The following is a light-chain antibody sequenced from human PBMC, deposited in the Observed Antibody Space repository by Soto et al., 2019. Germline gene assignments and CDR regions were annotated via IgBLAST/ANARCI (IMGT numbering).Light chain of an antibody. CDR3: QQYNSYSKT. V-gene: IGKV3-15*01. J-gene: IGKJ1*01. CDR2: GAS. CDR1: QSVRSN. Sequence: EIVMTQSPDTLSVSPGERATLSCRASQSVRSNLAWYQQKPGQAPRLLLYGASSRATGIPARFSGSGSGTEFTLTISSLQPDDSASYYCQQYNSYSKTFGQGTKVDIK.